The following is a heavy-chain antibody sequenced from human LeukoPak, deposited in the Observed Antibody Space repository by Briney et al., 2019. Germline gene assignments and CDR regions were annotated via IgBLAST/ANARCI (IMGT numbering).Heavy chain of an antibody. CDR2: IKQDGVEQ. CDR1: GFTYSRYW. V-gene: IGHV3-7*05. D-gene: IGHD2-15*01. J-gene: IGHJ5*02. CDR3: ARISQRSFDP. Sequence: GGSLRLSCAASGFTYSRYWMRWVRQAPGKGLEWVANIKQDGVEQYYVDSVEGRFTISRDNAKSSLFLQMNSLRAEDTAVYYCARISQRSFDPCGQGTLVTVSS.